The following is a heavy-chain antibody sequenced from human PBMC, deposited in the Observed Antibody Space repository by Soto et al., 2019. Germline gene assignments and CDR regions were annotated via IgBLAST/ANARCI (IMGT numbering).Heavy chain of an antibody. J-gene: IGHJ4*02. CDR1: GGSFSGYY. CDR3: ARGASGYYDSSGYYSPYYFAY. D-gene: IGHD3-22*01. CDR2: INHSGST. Sequence: NPSETLSLTCAVYGGSFSGYYWSWIRQPPGKGLEWIGEINHSGSTNYNPSLKSRVTISVDTSKNQFSLKLSSVTAADTAVYYCARGASGYYDSSGYYSPYYFAYWGQGTLVTVSS. V-gene: IGHV4-34*01.